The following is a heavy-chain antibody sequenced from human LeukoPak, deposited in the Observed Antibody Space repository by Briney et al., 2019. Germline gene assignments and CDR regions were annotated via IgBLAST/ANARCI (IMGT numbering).Heavy chain of an antibody. CDR2: IYSGGST. Sequence: GESLKISCKASGYSFISYWIGWVRQAPGKGLEWVSLIYSGGSTYYADSVKGRFSISRDNSKNTVYLQMNSLRAEDTAVYYCARGSGAMDVWGKGTTVTVSS. CDR1: GYSFISYW. D-gene: IGHD7-27*01. J-gene: IGHJ6*04. CDR3: ARGSGAMDV. V-gene: IGHV3-53*01.